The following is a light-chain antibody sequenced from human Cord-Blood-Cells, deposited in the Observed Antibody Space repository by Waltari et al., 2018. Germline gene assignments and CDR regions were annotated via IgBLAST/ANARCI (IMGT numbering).Light chain of an antibody. V-gene: IGKV3-20*01. Sequence: EIVLTQSPGTLSLSPGERATLSCRASQSVSSSYLAWYQQKPGQAPRLLIYGASSRATGIPDRFSGSGSVTYFTLTISRLEPEDFAVYYCQQYGSSPPLTFGGGTKVEIK. CDR2: GAS. CDR1: QSVSSSY. J-gene: IGKJ4*01. CDR3: QQYGSSPPLT.